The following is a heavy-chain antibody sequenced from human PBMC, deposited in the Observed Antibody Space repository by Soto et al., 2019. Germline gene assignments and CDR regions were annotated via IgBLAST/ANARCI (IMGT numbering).Heavy chain of an antibody. V-gene: IGHV4-39*01. Sequence: QLQLQESGSGLVKPSETLSLTCIVSNGSISSRSSYWGWIRQTPGKGLEWIGSIYYIGNTYYNQSLNSRDTITIHKSKTQFSLKMNSLTAAETGVYFCGGQDYGAKGYYFDNWGQGALVTVSS. CDR2: IYYIGNT. D-gene: IGHD4-17*01. CDR3: GGQDYGAKGYYFDN. J-gene: IGHJ4*02. CDR1: NGSISSRSSY.